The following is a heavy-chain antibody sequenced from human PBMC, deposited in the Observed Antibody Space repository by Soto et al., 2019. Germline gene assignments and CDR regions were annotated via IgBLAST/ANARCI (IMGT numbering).Heavy chain of an antibody. V-gene: IGHV3-30*03. CDR1: GFTVSTYG. J-gene: IGHJ4*01. CDR3: HSYVASAY. Sequence: QVQLVESGGGVVQPGRSLRLSCAVSGFTVSTYGMHWVRQAPGKGLEWVAVISRDGGTKYYADSVKGRFTISRDNSRNTWFLEVNGFSADYVDDYYYHSYVASAYWGHDTLVAVS. D-gene: IGHD6-25*01. CDR2: ISRDGGTK.